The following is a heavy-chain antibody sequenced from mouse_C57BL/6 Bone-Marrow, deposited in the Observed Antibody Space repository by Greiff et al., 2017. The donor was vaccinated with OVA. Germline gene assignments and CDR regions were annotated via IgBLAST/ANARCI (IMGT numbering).Heavy chain of an antibody. CDR3: ACFYY. CDR2: IRNKANNPAT. Sequence: EVLLVESGGGLVQPGGSIKFSCAASGFTFSDSWMDWVRQTPEQGLEWVAEIRNKANNPATYYAESVKGRFTITRDDSKSSVYLQMNSVKAEDTGSYYCACFYYWGQGTLVTVSA. V-gene: IGHV6-6*01. CDR1: GFTFSDSW. J-gene: IGHJ3*01.